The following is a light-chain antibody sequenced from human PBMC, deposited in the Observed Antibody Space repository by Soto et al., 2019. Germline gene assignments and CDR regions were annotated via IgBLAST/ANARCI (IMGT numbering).Light chain of an antibody. CDR2: GNS. J-gene: IGLJ1*01. Sequence: QSALTQPPSVSGAPGQTVTISCTGRSSNIGAGYDVHWYQQRPGTAPKLLLFGNSNPPSGVPARFSGSKSGTSASLAITGLQAEDEGDYYCQSYDSTLSARYVFGTGTKVTVL. V-gene: IGLV1-40*01. CDR1: SSNIGAGYD. CDR3: QSYDSTLSARYV.